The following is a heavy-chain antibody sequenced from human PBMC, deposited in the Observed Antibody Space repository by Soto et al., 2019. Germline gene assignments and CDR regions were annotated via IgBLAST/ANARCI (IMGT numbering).Heavy chain of an antibody. CDR3: AKERAYYPSDFDY. CDR1: GFTFSSYG. V-gene: IGHV3-30*18. Sequence: QVQLVESGGGVVQPGRSLRLSCAASGFTFSSYGMHWVRQAPGKGLEWVAVISYDGSNKYYADSVKGRVTISRDNSKNPLYLQMNSLRAEDTAVYYCAKERAYYPSDFDYWGQGTLVTVSA. J-gene: IGHJ4*02. CDR2: ISYDGSNK. D-gene: IGHD3-10*01.